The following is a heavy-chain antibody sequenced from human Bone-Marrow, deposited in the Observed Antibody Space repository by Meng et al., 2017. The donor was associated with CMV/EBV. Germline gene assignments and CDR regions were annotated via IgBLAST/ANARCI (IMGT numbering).Heavy chain of an antibody. D-gene: IGHD4-11*01. CDR1: GGSFSGYY. Sequence: SEPLSLTCAVYGGSFSGYYWSWIRQPPGKGLEWIGEINHSGSTNYNPSLKSRVTISVDTSKNQISRKLSSVTAADTAVYYCARSSNDYSNYGWFDPWGQGTLVTVSS. J-gene: IGHJ5*02. CDR3: ARSSNDYSNYGWFDP. V-gene: IGHV4-34*01. CDR2: INHSGST.